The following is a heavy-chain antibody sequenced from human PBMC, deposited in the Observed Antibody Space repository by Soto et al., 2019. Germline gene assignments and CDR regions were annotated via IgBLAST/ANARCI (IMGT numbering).Heavy chain of an antibody. CDR2: SIPMYGPA. D-gene: IGHD3-10*01. CDR3: SRVTAMVLGVIDNWFDP. Sequence: QVPLVQSGAEVKKPGASVTVSCKASGGTFSSYAIHWVRHAPGQGLEWMGGSIPMYGPAKYAQRLQGRVTITADESTTTVYMELNILTSQDTAVYYCSRVTAMVLGVIDNWFDPWGHGTLVTVSS. V-gene: IGHV1-69*01. J-gene: IGHJ5*02. CDR1: GGTFSSYA.